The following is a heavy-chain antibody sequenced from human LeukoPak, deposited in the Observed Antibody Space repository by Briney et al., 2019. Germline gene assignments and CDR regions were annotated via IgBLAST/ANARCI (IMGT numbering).Heavy chain of an antibody. D-gene: IGHD4-23*01. CDR2: IYYSGST. V-gene: IGHV4-59*01. CDR3: ARDKIADYGGNFFDY. J-gene: IGHJ4*02. Sequence: SETLSLTCTVSGGSISSYYWSWIRQPPGKGLEWIGYIYYSGSTNYNPSLKSRVTISVDTSKNQFSLKLSSVTAADTAVYYCARDKIADYGGNFFDYWGQGTLVTVSS. CDR1: GGSISSYY.